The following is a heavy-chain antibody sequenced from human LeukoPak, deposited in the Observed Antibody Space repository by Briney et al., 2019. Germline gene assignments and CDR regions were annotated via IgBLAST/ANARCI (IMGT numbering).Heavy chain of an antibody. V-gene: IGHV3-23*05. D-gene: IGHD4-17*01. CDR3: AKEIRPNDY. J-gene: IGHJ4*02. Sequence: PGGSLRLSCAASGFTFSSHAMSWVRQAPGKGLEWVSSIDISGSNTYYADSMKGRFTISRDNSKNTVYLHMNSLRPDDTAVYYCAKEIRPNDYWGQGTLVTVSS. CDR1: GFTFSSHA. CDR2: IDISGSNT.